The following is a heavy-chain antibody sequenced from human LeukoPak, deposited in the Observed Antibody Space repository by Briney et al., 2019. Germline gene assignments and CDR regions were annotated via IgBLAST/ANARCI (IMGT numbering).Heavy chain of an antibody. J-gene: IGHJ4*02. D-gene: IGHD2-2*01. V-gene: IGHV4-59*08. CDR3: ARHRCCSSTSGFDY. CDR2: IYYSGST. Sequence: RSSETLSLTCTVSGGSISSYYWSWIRQPPGKGLEWIGYIYYSGSTNYNPSLKSRVTISVDTSKNQFSLKLSSVTAADTAVYYCARHRCCSSTSGFDYWGQGTLVTVSS. CDR1: GGSISSYY.